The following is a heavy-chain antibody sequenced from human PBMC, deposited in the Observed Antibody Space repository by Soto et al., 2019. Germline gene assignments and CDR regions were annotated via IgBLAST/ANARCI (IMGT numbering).Heavy chain of an antibody. CDR2: ISTGSSYI. J-gene: IGHJ4*02. CDR3: ARDSVYGGNPPPFDY. V-gene: IGHV3-21*01. Sequence: PGGSLRLSCAASGFTFSSYSMNWVRQAPGKGLEWVSFISTGSSYIYYADSVKCRFTISRDNAKNSLYLQMNSLRADDTAVYYCARDSVYGGNPPPFDYWGQGTLVTVSS. D-gene: IGHD4-17*01. CDR1: GFTFSSYS.